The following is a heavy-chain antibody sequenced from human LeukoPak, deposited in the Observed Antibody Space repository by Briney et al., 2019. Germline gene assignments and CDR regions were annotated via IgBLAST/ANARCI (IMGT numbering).Heavy chain of an antibody. CDR3: ARGLGWPGDY. J-gene: IGHJ4*02. CDR2: ISYDGSNK. Sequence: PWRSLRLPRSGSGFTLRSYAMPWVRPAPGKGLEWVAVISYDGSNKYYADSVKGRFTISRDNSKNTLYLQMNSLRAEDTAVYYCARGLGWPGDYWGQGTLVTVSS. V-gene: IGHV3-30*16. CDR1: GFTLRSYA. D-gene: IGHD2-15*01.